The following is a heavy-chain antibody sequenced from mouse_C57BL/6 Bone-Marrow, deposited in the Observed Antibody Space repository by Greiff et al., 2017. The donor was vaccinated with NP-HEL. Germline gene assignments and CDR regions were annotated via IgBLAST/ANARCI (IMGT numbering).Heavy chain of an antibody. CDR1: GFTFRNYW. Sequence: EVKLQESGGGLVQPGGSMKLSCVASGFTFRNYWMNWVRQSPEKGLEWVAQIRLKSDNYATHYAESVKGRFTISRDDSKSSVYLQMNNLRAEDTGIYYCTPSGAWFAYWGQGTLVTVSA. V-gene: IGHV6-3*01. CDR2: IRLKSDNYAT. CDR3: TPSGAWFAY. J-gene: IGHJ3*01.